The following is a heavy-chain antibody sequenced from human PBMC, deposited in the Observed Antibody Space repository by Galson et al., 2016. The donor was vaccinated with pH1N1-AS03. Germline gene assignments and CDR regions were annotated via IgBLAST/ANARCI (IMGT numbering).Heavy chain of an antibody. J-gene: IGHJ5*02. V-gene: IGHV3-23*01. CDR2: ISYSGGMA. Sequence: SLRLSCAASGFTFGNHGMSWVRQAPGKGLEWVSGISYSGGMAYYADSVKGRLTTSRDNSRNTLYLQMNNLRAEDTAVYYCGKGSGYSHLTSLDPWGQGTLVTVSS. CDR3: GKGSGYSHLTSLDP. CDR1: GFTFGNHG. D-gene: IGHD5-18*01.